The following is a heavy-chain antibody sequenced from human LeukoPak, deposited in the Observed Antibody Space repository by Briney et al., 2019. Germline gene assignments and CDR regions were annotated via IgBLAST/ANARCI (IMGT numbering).Heavy chain of an antibody. V-gene: IGHV1-69*13. CDR3: ARESEWFGEPFDY. D-gene: IGHD3-10*01. J-gene: IGHJ4*02. CDR2: IIPIFGTA. CDR1: GGTFSSYA. Sequence: ASVKVSCKASGGTFSSYAISWVRQAPGQGLEWKGGIIPIFGTANYAQKFQGRVTITADESTSTAYMELSSLRSEDTAVYYCARESEWFGEPFDYWGQGTLVTVSS.